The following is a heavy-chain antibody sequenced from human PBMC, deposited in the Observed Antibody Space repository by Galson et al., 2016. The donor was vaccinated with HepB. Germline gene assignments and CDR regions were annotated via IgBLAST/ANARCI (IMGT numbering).Heavy chain of an antibody. CDR1: GFTFRDFA. D-gene: IGHD5-24*01. V-gene: IGHV3-23*01. CDR2: ISGSVGTT. CDR3: AKFHDYNYTFDY. Sequence: SLRLSCAGSGFTFRDFAMNWVRQVPGKGLEWVSSISGSVGTTWYAESVKGRFTVSRDLSKNTLFLQMTSLRAEDTALYYCAKFHDYNYTFDYWGQGTLVTVSS. J-gene: IGHJ4*02.